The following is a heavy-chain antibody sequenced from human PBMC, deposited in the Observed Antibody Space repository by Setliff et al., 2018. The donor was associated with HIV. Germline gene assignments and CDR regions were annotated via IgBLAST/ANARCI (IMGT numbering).Heavy chain of an antibody. CDR3: ARGICDLWTGYADY. CDR1: GDTFTRFH. V-gene: IGHV1-3*03. Sequence: GASVKVSCKASGDTFTRFHIHWMRQAPGQRLEWMGWINAGNGNTQFSQEFQGRVTITRDTSASTAYMELSSLRSEDMAVYYCARGICDLWTGYADYWGPGTLVTVSS. J-gene: IGHJ4*02. D-gene: IGHD3-3*01. CDR2: INAGNGNT.